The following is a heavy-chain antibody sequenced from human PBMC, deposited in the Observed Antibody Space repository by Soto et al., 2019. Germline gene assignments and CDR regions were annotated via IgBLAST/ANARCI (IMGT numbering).Heavy chain of an antibody. CDR3: AREGPILTGSEADYYYGMDV. D-gene: IGHD3-9*01. Sequence: SETLSLTCTVSGGSISSGGYYWSWIRQHPGKGLEWIGYIYYSGSTYYNPSLKSRVTISVDTSKNQFSLKLSSVTAADTAVYYCAREGPILTGSEADYYYGMDVWGQGTTVTVSS. J-gene: IGHJ6*02. CDR1: GGSISSGGYY. CDR2: IYYSGST. V-gene: IGHV4-31*03.